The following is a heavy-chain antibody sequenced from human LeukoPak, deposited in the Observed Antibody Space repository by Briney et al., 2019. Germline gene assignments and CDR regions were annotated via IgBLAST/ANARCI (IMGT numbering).Heavy chain of an antibody. D-gene: IGHD2-2*02. CDR3: AKAHYTSSWPMDY. Sequence: GRSLRLSCTASGFTFSSYGMSWVRQAPGKGLEWVSAISGSGSTAYYADSVKGRFTISRDNSKDTLFLQMNDLRAEDTALYYCAKAHYTSSWPMDYWGQGTLVTVSS. V-gene: IGHV3-23*01. J-gene: IGHJ4*02. CDR1: GFTFSSYG. CDR2: ISGSGSTA.